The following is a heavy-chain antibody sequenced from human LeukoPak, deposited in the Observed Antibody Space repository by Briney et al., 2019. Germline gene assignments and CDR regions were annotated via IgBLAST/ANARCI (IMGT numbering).Heavy chain of an antibody. D-gene: IGHD3-10*01. V-gene: IGHV3-74*01. Sequence: GGSLRLSCAASRFSFSNYWMHWVRQAPGKGLVWVSRVKSDGSNPSYADSVKGRFTISRDNAENMLYLQMNTLGAEDTTVYYCARDIVSGSGSLDYWGQGTLVTVSS. CDR2: VKSDGSNP. CDR3: ARDIVSGSGSLDY. CDR1: RFSFSNYW. J-gene: IGHJ4*02.